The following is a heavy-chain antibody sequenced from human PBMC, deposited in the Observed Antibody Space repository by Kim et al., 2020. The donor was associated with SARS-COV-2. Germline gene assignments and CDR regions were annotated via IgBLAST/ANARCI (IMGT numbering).Heavy chain of an antibody. CDR2: INPNGGGT. CDR1: GYTFTGYY. V-gene: IGHV1-2*02. Sequence: ASVKVSCKASGYTFTGYYIHWVRQVPGQGLEWMGWINPNGGGTNSVQKFQGRVTMNRDTSISTAYMELSRLRSDDTAVYYCARDITIFGVVPNYYFDYWGQGTLVTVSS. J-gene: IGHJ4*02. CDR3: ARDITIFGVVPNYYFDY. D-gene: IGHD3-3*01.